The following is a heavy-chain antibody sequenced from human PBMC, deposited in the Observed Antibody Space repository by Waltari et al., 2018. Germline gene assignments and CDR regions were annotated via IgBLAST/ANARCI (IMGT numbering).Heavy chain of an antibody. CDR1: GYPFTSYY. V-gene: IGHV1-2*02. D-gene: IGHD1-26*01. J-gene: IGHJ4*02. Sequence: QVQLVQSGAEVKKPGASVKVSCKTSGYPFTSYYMHWVRQAPGQGLEWMGWINTRNGDTNYAQKYQGRVTMTRDTSISTAYMELSRLISNDTAVYYCARTYQSGSYSDYWGQGTPVTVSS. CDR3: ARTYQSGSYSDY. CDR2: INTRNGDT.